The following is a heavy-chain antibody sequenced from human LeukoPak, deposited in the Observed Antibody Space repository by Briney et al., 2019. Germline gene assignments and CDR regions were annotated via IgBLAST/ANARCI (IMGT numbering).Heavy chain of an antibody. CDR2: IYNDGRT. J-gene: IGHJ6*03. D-gene: IGHD5-24*01. Sequence: GGSLRLSCAASGFTVNNKYMTWVRQAPGKGLEWVSLIYNDGRTYYADSVKGRFTISRDNSKNTLYLQMNSLRAEDTAVYYCARVGLQYYYYYYMDVWGKGTTVTVSS. V-gene: IGHV3-66*02. CDR1: GFTVNNKY. CDR3: ARVGLQYYYYYYMDV.